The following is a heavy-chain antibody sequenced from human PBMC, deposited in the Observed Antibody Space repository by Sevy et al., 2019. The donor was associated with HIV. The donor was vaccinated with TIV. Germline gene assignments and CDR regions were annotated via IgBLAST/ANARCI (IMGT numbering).Heavy chain of an antibody. D-gene: IGHD3-10*02. CDR2: ISGSGSYI. Sequence: GGSLRLSCAASGFTFSTYSMNWVRQAPGRGLEWVSSISGSGSYIYYADSVQGRFTISRDNAKRSPYLQMNSLRAEDTAVYYCVREAANVRYFDYWGQGTLVTVSS. CDR3: VREAANVRYFDY. V-gene: IGHV3-21*01. CDR1: GFTFSTYS. J-gene: IGHJ4*02.